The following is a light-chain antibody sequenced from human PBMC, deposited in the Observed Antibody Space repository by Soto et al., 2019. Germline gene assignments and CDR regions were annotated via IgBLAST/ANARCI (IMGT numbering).Light chain of an antibody. J-gene: IGLJ1*01. CDR2: SNN. CDR3: AAWDGSLTVFYV. Sequence: QSALTQPPSASGTPGQRVTISCLGSSSNIGSNTVNWYQQLPGTAPKLLIYSNNHRPSGVPDRFSGSKSGTSASLAISGLQSEDEANYYCAAWDGSLTVFYVFGTGTKVTVL. V-gene: IGLV1-44*01. CDR1: SSNIGSNT.